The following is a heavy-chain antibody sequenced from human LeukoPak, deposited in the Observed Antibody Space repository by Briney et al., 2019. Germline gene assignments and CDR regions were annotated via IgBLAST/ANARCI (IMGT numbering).Heavy chain of an antibody. D-gene: IGHD6-19*01. V-gene: IGHV3-15*07. J-gene: IGHJ3*02. CDR1: DFIFNTDW. CDR3: TTGGNVIVADTPAFDI. Sequence: PGGSLRLSCAASDFIFNTDWTNWVRQAPGKGLEWVGRIKSTVDGGTTDYAAPVKGRFTVSRDDSKKTLYLQMNSLKIEDTAVYYCTTGGNVIVADTPAFDIWGQGTMVTVSS. CDR2: IKSTVDGGTT.